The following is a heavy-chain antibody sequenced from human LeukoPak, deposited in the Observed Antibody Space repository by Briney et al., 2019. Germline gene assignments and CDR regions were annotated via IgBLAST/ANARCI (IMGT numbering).Heavy chain of an antibody. Sequence: SVKVSCKASGGTFSSYAISWVRQAPGQGLEWMGRIIPIFGTANYAQKFQGRVTITTDESTSTAYMELSSPRSEDTAVYYCARPIAAAGNDAFDIWGQGTMVTVSS. CDR2: IIPIFGTA. CDR1: GGTFSSYA. CDR3: ARPIAAAGNDAFDI. J-gene: IGHJ3*02. V-gene: IGHV1-69*05. D-gene: IGHD6-13*01.